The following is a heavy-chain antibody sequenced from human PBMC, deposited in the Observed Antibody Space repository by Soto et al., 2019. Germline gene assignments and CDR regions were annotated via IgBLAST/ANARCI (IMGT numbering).Heavy chain of an antibody. J-gene: IGHJ6*02. D-gene: IGHD2-2*02. CDR2: ISAKKGNT. Sequence: GASVKVSCKASGYTFTSYGISWVRQAPGQGLEWMGWISAKKGNTKYAQKFQGRVTMTTDTSTSTAYMELRSLRSDDTAVYYCATEILYTDFYFHGMDVWGQGTTVTVYS. V-gene: IGHV1-18*04. CDR3: ATEILYTDFYFHGMDV. CDR1: GYTFTSYG.